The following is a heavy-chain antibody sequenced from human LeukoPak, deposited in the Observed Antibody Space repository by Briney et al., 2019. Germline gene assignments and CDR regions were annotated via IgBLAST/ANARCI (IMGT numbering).Heavy chain of an antibody. J-gene: IGHJ4*02. Sequence: SETLSLTCTVSGGSISSYYWSWIRQPPGKGLEWIGYIYYSGSTNYNPSLKSRVTISVDTSKNRFSLKLSSVTAADTAVYYCARFVVVTASVDYWGQGTLVTVSS. D-gene: IGHD2-21*02. CDR2: IYYSGST. CDR1: GGSISSYY. V-gene: IGHV4-59*12. CDR3: ARFVVVTASVDY.